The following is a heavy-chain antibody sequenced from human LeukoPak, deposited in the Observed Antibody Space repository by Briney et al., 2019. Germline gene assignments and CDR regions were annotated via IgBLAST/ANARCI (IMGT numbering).Heavy chain of an antibody. CDR3: ASIYCSSTSCRPFDY. CDR1: GHTFTGYY. J-gene: IGHJ4*02. Sequence: ASVTVSCKASGHTFTGYYMHWVRQAPGQGLEWMGWINPNSGGTNYAQKFQGRVTMTRDTSISTAYMELSRLRSDDTAVYYCASIYCSSTSCRPFDYWGQGTLVTVSS. D-gene: IGHD2-2*01. CDR2: INPNSGGT. V-gene: IGHV1-2*02.